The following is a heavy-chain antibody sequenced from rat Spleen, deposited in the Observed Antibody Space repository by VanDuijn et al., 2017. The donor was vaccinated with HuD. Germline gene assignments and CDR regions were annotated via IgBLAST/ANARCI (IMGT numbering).Heavy chain of an antibody. Sequence: EVQLVESGGGLVQPGRSLKLSCAASGFTFSNYGMAWVRQAPTKGLEWVATISYDGSSTYYRDSVKGRCTISRDNAKSTLYLQMDSLRSEDTATYYCARRHYGYTDYFDYWGQGVMVTVSS. CDR3: ARRHYGYTDYFDY. J-gene: IGHJ2*01. CDR1: GFTFSNYG. CDR2: ISYDGSST. V-gene: IGHV5-29*01. D-gene: IGHD1-9*01.